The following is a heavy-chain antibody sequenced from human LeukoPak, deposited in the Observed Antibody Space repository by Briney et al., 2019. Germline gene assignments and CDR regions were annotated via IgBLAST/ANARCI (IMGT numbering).Heavy chain of an antibody. Sequence: GGSLRLSCAASGFTFSHYAMSWVRQAPGKGLEWVSSISGSGGSTYYAASVKGRFTISRDNSKNTLFLQMNSLRAEDTALYYCAKGPYSSSNYYFDYWGQGTLVTVSS. CDR1: GFTFSHYA. CDR3: AKGPYSSSNYYFDY. CDR2: ISGSGGST. D-gene: IGHD6-6*01. V-gene: IGHV3-23*01. J-gene: IGHJ4*02.